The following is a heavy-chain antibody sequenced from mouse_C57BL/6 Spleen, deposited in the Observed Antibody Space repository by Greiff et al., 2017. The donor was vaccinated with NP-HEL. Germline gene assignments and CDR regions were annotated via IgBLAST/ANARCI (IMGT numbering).Heavy chain of an antibody. CDR1: GYAFSSSW. CDR3: ARSGNDYGFWFAY. Sequence: VKLMESGPELVKPGASVKISCKASGYAFSSSWMNWVKQRPGKGLEWIGRIYPGDGDTNYNGKFKGKATLTADKSSSTAYMQLSSLTSEDSAVYFCARSGNDYGFWFAYWGQGTLVTVSA. J-gene: IGHJ3*01. D-gene: IGHD2-4*01. CDR2: IYPGDGDT. V-gene: IGHV1-82*01.